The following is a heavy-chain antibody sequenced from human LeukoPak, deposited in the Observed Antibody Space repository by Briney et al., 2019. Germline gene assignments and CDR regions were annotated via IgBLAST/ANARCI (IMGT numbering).Heavy chain of an antibody. CDR1: GFTFSRSW. D-gene: IGHD1-26*01. J-gene: IGHJ4*02. CDR3: ARALGSSSDY. Sequence: GGSLRPSCAAPGFTFSRSWMHWVRQAPGKGLVWVSRLNGDGSYTNYADSVKGRFTISRDNAKNTVYLQMHSLRAEDTAVYYCARALGSSSDYWGQGTLVTVSS. V-gene: IGHV3-74*01. CDR2: LNGDGSYT.